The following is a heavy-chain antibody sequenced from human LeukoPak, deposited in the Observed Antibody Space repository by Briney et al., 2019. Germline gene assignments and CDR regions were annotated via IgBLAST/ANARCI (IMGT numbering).Heavy chain of an antibody. CDR2: IYNVGSTGNT. Sequence: SETLSLTCTVSGGSISSYYWSWIRQPAGKGLEWIGCIYNVGSTGNTHYNPSLKSRLTISEDTSKNQFSLRLSSVTAADTAVYYCARDFGAGSYRYGMDVWGQGTAATVSS. CDR3: ARDFGAGSYRYGMDV. V-gene: IGHV4-4*07. D-gene: IGHD3-10*01. CDR1: GGSISSYY. J-gene: IGHJ6*02.